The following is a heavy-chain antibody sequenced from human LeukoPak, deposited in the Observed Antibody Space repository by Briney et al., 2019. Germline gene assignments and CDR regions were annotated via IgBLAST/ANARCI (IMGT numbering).Heavy chain of an antibody. V-gene: IGHV3-15*07. Sequence: GGSLRLSCAASGFIFSSYEMNWVRQAPGKGLEWVGRIKSKTDGETPAYAAPVEGRFTISRDDSKNTLYLQMDSLKTEDTAIYYCTTVYGYAFEFWGQGTLVTVSS. CDR3: TTVYGYAFEF. CDR1: GFIFSSYE. J-gene: IGHJ4*02. CDR2: IKSKTDGETP. D-gene: IGHD5-18*01.